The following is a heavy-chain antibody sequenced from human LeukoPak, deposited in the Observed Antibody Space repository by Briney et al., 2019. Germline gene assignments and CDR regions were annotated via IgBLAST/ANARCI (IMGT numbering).Heavy chain of an antibody. CDR1: GFTFSDYY. Sequence: PGGSLRLSCAASGFTFSDYYMSWIRQAPGKGLEWVSYVSSSSSYTNYADSVKGRFTISRDNAKNSLYLQMNSLRAEDTAVYYCARQGYCGGDCNHNVDYWGRGTLVTVSS. V-gene: IGHV3-11*06. CDR2: VSSSSSYT. D-gene: IGHD2-21*02. J-gene: IGHJ4*01. CDR3: ARQGYCGGDCNHNVDY.